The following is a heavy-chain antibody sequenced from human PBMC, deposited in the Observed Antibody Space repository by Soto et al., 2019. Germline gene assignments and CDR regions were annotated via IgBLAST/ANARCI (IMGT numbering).Heavy chain of an antibody. CDR2: ISGSGGST. D-gene: IGHD6-19*01. CDR3: AKKGQWLVRGDYYYGMDV. Sequence: EVQLLESGGGLVQPGGSLRLSCAASGFTFSSYAMSWVRQAPGKGLEWVSAISGSGGSTYYADSVKGRFTISRDNSKHTLYLQMNSLRAEDTAVYYCAKKGQWLVRGDYYYGMDVWGQGTTVTVSS. V-gene: IGHV3-23*01. CDR1: GFTFSSYA. J-gene: IGHJ6*02.